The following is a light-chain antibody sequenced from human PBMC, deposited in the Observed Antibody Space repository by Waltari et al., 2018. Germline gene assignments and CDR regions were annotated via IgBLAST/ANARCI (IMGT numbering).Light chain of an antibody. V-gene: IGLV3-21*03. CDR3: QVWDSSSDPVV. Sequence: SYVLTQPPSVSVAPGKTARITCGGNNIGSKSVHWYQQKPGQAPVLVVYVDSDRPSGIPGRFSGSNSGNTATLTISRVEAGDEADYYCQVWDSSSDPVVFGGGTKLTVL. CDR2: VDS. J-gene: IGLJ2*01. CDR1: NIGSKS.